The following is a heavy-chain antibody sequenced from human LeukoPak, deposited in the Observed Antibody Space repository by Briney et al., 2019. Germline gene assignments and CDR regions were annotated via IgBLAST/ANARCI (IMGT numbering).Heavy chain of an antibody. CDR3: ARDDCSGGSCYSSWPSLVGGAFDI. D-gene: IGHD2-15*01. Sequence: GGSLRLSCAASGFTFSSYWMGWVRQAPGKGLEWVANIKQDGSEKYYVDSVKGRFTISRDNAKNSLYLQMNSLRAEDTAVYYCARDDCSGGSCYSSWPSLVGGAFDIWGQGTMVTVSS. CDR1: GFTFSSYW. V-gene: IGHV3-7*01. J-gene: IGHJ3*02. CDR2: IKQDGSEK.